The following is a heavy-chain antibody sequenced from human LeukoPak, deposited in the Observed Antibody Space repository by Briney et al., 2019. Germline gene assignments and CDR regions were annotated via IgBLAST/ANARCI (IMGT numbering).Heavy chain of an antibody. J-gene: IGHJ4*02. V-gene: IGHV3-23*01. CDR3: AKDLFRGSFDH. D-gene: IGHD3-16*01. CDR2: ISGSGGST. CDR1: GFTFSSYG. Sequence: GGSLRLSCAASGFTFSSYGMSWVRQAPGKGLEWVSAISGSGGSTYYADAVKGRFTISRDTSKNTLFLQMNNLRAEDTAVYFCAKDLFRGSFDHWGQGNLVTVSS.